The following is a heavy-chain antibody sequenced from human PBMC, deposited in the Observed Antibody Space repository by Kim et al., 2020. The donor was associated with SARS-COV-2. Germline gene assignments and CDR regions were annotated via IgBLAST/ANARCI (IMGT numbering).Heavy chain of an antibody. V-gene: IGHV4-39*01. D-gene: IGHD3-22*01. Sequence: SETLSLTCTVSGGSISSSSYYWGWIRQPPGKGLEWIGSIYYSGSTYYNPSLKSRVTISVDTSKNQFSLKLSSVTAADTAVYYCATNIMLEYYDSSGYYYPFDYWGQGTLVTVSS. CDR3: ATNIMLEYYDSSGYYYPFDY. J-gene: IGHJ4*02. CDR2: IYYSGST. CDR1: GGSISSSSYY.